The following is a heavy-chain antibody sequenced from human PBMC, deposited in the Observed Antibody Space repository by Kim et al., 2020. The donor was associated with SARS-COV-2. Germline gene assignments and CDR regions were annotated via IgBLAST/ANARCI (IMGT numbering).Heavy chain of an antibody. CDR1: GFTFRNSA. Sequence: GGSLRLSCTVSGFTFRNSAMSWVRQAPGKGLEWVSGIFGSGSGTYYADSVKGRVTISRDNSQSTLYLQMDNLRAEDTAVYYCARHLHLTTVTFYWYFDLWGRGTLVTVSS. V-gene: IGHV3-23*01. D-gene: IGHD2-21*02. CDR3: ARHLHLTTVTFYWYFDL. J-gene: IGHJ2*01. CDR2: IFGSGSGT.